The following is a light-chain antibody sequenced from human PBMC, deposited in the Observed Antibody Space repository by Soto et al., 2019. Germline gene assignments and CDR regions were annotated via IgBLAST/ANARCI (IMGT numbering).Light chain of an antibody. CDR1: SSDVGGYNY. J-gene: IGLJ1*01. V-gene: IGLV2-14*01. CDR2: DVS. Sequence: HSALTQPASVSGSPGQSITISCTGSSSDVGGYNYVSWYQQHPGKAPKFMIYDVSNRPSGVSNRFSGSKSGNTASLTISGLQVEDEAHYYCCSDTTSNTRQIVFGTGTKVTVL. CDR3: CSDTTSNTRQIV.